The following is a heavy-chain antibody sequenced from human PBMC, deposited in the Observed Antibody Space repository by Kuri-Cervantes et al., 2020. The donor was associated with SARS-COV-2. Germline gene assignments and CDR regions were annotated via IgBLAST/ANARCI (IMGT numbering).Heavy chain of an antibody. CDR3: ASLLTGGYYYYMDV. CDR2: MYHTGIN. Sequence: SETLSLTCAVSGLSISRGSYWGWIRQPPGKGLEWIGSMYHTGINYLNPSLKSRVTISIDTSKNQFSLTLSSVTAADTAVYYCASLLTGGYYYYMDVWGKGTTVTVSS. V-gene: IGHV4-38-2*01. CDR1: GLSISRGSY. J-gene: IGHJ6*03.